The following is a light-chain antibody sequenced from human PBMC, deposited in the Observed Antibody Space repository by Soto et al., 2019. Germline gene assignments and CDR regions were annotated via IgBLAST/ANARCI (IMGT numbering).Light chain of an antibody. V-gene: IGKV1-5*01. CDR2: DAS. J-gene: IGKJ1*01. CDR3: QQYNSYRT. CDR1: QSISSW. Sequence: DIQMTQSPSTLSASVGDRVTITCRASQSISSWLAWYQQKPGKAPKLLIYDASSLESGVPSRFSGSGYGTEFTLTISSLQPDDFATYYGQQYNSYRTFGQGTKVEIK.